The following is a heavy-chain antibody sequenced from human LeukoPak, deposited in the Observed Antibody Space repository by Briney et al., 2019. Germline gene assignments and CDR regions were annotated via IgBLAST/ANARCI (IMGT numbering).Heavy chain of an antibody. CDR1: GFTFTKYG. CDR3: AEVRVLWVGEQSEFDY. J-gene: IGHJ4*02. V-gene: IGHV3-23*01. CDR2: ISDSGAYT. D-gene: IGHD3-10*01. Sequence: GGSLRLSCAASGFTFTKYGMSWVRQAPGKGLEWVSTISDSGAYTYYADFVKGRFTVSRDNSKNMVFLEVNSLRAEDTATYFCAEVRVLWVGEQSEFDYSGQGTLVT.